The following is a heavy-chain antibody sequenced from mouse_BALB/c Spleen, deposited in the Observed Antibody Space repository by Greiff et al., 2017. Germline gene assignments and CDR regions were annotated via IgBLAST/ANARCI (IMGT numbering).Heavy chain of an antibody. CDR2: ISYSGST. CDR1: GYSITSDYA. CDR3: ARGLFAY. V-gene: IGHV3-2*02. J-gene: IGHJ3*01. Sequence: DVQLQESGPGLVKPSQSLSLTCTVTGYSITSDYAWNWIRQFPGNKLEWMGYISYSGSTSYNPSLKSRISITRDTSKNQFFLQLNSVTTEDTATYYCARGLFAYWGQGTLVTVSA.